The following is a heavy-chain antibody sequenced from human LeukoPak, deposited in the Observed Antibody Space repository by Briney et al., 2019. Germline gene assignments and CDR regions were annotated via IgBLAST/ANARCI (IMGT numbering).Heavy chain of an antibody. CDR1: GFTFSSSA. CDR2: ISSSGSTI. J-gene: IGHJ4*02. Sequence: GGSLRLSCAASGFTFSSSAMSWIRQAPGKGLEWVSYISSSGSTIYYADPVKGRFTISRDNAKNSLYLQMNSLRAEDTAVYYCARTYYDSSGSPYWGQGTLVTVSS. CDR3: ARTYYDSSGSPY. D-gene: IGHD3-22*01. V-gene: IGHV3-11*01.